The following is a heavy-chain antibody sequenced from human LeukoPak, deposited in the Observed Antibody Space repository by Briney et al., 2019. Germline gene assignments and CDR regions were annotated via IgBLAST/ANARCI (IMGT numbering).Heavy chain of an antibody. CDR3: ARDLSPSDYYDSSGYYP. CDR2: ISSSSDYI. Sequence: GGPLRLSCAASGFTFSTYSMNWVRQAPGKGLEWVSSISSSSDYIYYADSVKGRFTISRDNAKNSLYLQMNSLRAEDTALYYCARDLSPSDYYDSSGYYPWGQGTLVTVSS. V-gene: IGHV3-21*04. CDR1: GFTFSTYS. J-gene: IGHJ5*02. D-gene: IGHD3-22*01.